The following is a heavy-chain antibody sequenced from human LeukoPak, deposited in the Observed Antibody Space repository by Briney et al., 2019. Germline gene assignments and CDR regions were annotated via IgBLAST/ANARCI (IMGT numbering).Heavy chain of an antibody. D-gene: IGHD3-22*01. V-gene: IGHV4-59*01. CDR3: ARDRSDGSGYYGYYFDY. Sequence: SETLSLTCTVSGXSIGSYYGSWIRQPPGKGLEWIGHIYYSGSTDYNPSLRSRVTISVDTSKNQFSLRLSSVTAADTAVYYCARDRSDGSGYYGYYFDYWGQGTLVSVSS. CDR1: GXSIGSYY. CDR2: IYYSGST. J-gene: IGHJ4*02.